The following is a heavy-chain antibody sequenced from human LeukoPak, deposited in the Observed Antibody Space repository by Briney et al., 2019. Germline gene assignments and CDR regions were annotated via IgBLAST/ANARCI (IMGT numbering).Heavy chain of an antibody. CDR3: APPGSGSYPR. J-gene: IGHJ4*02. D-gene: IGHD3-10*01. CDR1: VLTFNICP. V-gene: IGHV3-23*01. CDR2: ISGSGWST. Sequence: GVSLTLSCTAWVLTFNICPVMGLRESRGEGGEGVSSISGSGWSTFCADSVEGRFTISRDNSKNPLYLQMNSLRAEDKAVYYCAPPGSGSYPRWGQGNLVTVSS.